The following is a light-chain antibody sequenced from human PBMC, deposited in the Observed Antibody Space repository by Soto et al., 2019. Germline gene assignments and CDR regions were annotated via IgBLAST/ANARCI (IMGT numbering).Light chain of an antibody. CDR1: QSMSGY. V-gene: IGKV1-39*01. J-gene: IGKJ1*01. CDR2: AAS. Sequence: DIQMTQSPSSLSASVGDRVTITCRASQSMSGYLNWYQQKPGKAPKLLIYAASSLQSGVPSRFSGSGSGTDFTLTISSLQSEDFATYYCQRTYGTPWTFGQGTKVDIK. CDR3: QRTYGTPWT.